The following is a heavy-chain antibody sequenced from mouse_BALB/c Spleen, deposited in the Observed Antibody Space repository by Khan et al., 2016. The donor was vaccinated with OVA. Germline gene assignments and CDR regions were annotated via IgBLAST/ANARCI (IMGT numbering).Heavy chain of an antibody. CDR3: SRECWDVFAY. Sequence: VQLKQSGAELVKPGASVKLSCTASGFNIKDTYMHWVKQRPEQGLEWIGRIDPATGNTKYDPNFQGKATITSDTSSNTAYLQLSSLTSEDTAVYYCSRECWDVFAYWGQGTLVTVSA. CDR1: GFNIKDTY. CDR2: IDPATGNT. D-gene: IGHD4-1*01. V-gene: IGHV14-3*02. J-gene: IGHJ3*01.